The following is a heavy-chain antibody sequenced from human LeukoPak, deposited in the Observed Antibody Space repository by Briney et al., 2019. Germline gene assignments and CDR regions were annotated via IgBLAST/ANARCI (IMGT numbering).Heavy chain of an antibody. D-gene: IGHD6-13*01. J-gene: IGHJ4*02. CDR3: AKHLASSWYFDY. CDR2: ISGSGGKT. Sequence: GGSLRLSCAASGFTFSSYWMSWVRQAPGKGLEWVSGISGSGGKTYYADSVKGRFTISRDGSKNTLYLQMNSLRAEDTAVYYCAKHLASSWYFDYWGQGTLVTVSS. CDR1: GFTFSSYW. V-gene: IGHV3-23*01.